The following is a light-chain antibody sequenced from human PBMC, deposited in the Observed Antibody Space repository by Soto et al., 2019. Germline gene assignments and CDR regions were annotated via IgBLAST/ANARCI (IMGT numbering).Light chain of an antibody. CDR2: AAS. V-gene: IGKV1-27*01. CDR3: QNYNSAPS. Sequence: DIPMTQSPSSLSASVGDRVTISCRASQGISHYLAWYQQRPGKAPKLLIYAASTLQSGVPSRFSGGGSGTDFTLTISSLQPEDVATYYCQNYNSAPSFGGGTKVEIK. CDR1: QGISHY. J-gene: IGKJ4*01.